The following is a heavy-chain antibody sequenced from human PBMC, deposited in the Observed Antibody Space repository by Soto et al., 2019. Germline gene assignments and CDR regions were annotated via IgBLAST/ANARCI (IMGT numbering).Heavy chain of an antibody. CDR1: GFTFSIYA. CDR2: LSSSGGTT. D-gene: IGHD6-6*01. V-gene: IGHV3-23*01. J-gene: IGHJ4*02. Sequence: GGSLRLSCEASGFTFSIYAMTWVRQAPGKGLEWVSGLSSSGGTTHYADSVKGRFTISRDNSKNTLFLQMNSLRAEDTAVYYCAKLPRGSSPENDYWGQGTLVTVSS. CDR3: AKLPRGSSPENDY.